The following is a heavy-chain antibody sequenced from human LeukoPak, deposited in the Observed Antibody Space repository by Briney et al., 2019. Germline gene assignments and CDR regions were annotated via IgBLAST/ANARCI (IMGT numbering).Heavy chain of an antibody. CDR1: GFTFSSYA. CDR2: IRYDGNNK. CDR3: AKGDDYGANTRLPKYNWFDP. Sequence: TGGSLRLSCAPSGFTFSSYAMHCVRQAPGRGLEGVAFIRYDGNNKNYADSVKGRFTISRDNSKDTLYLQMNSLRAEDTAVYYCAKGDDYGANTRLPKYNWFDPWGQGTLVTVSS. J-gene: IGHJ5*02. D-gene: IGHD4-23*01. V-gene: IGHV3-30*02.